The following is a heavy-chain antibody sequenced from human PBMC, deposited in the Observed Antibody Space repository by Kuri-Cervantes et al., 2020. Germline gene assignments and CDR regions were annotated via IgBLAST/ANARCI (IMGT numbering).Heavy chain of an antibody. CDR3: ARDVLGYCSGGSCYGTEYFQH. CDR2: IYHSGST. Sequence: LRLSCTVSGGSISSGGYYWSWIRQPPGKGLEWIGYIYHSGSTYYNPSLKSRVTISVDRSKNQFSLKLSSVTAADTAVYYCARDVLGYCSGGSCYGTEYFQHWGQGTLVTVSS. J-gene: IGHJ1*01. V-gene: IGHV4-30-2*01. D-gene: IGHD2-15*01. CDR1: GGSISSGGYY.